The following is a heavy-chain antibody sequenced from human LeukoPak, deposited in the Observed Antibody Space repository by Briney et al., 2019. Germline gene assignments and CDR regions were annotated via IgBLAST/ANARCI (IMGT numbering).Heavy chain of an antibody. Sequence: LAGGSLRLSCAASGFTFSSSWMHWVRQAPGKGLVWVSYISSSGSTIYYADSVKGRFTISRDNAKNSLYLQMNSLRAEDTAVYYCAREVRWLQLRAVVDYWGQGTLVTVSS. CDR3: AREVRWLQLRAVVDY. D-gene: IGHD5-24*01. J-gene: IGHJ4*02. V-gene: IGHV3-48*04. CDR2: ISSSGSTI. CDR1: GFTFSSSW.